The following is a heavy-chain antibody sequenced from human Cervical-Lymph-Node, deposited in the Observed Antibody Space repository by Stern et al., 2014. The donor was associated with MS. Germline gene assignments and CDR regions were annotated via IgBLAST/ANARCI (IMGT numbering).Heavy chain of an antibody. D-gene: IGHD1-26*01. CDR3: ARGGRDSGSYAAPFDY. CDR1: GGTFSSYA. V-gene: IGHV1-69*01. Sequence: QVQLVQSGAEVKKPGSSVEVSCKASGGTFSSYAISWVRQAPGQGLEWMGGIIPIFGTANYAQKFQGRVTITADESTSTAYMELSSLRSEDTAVYYCARGGRDSGSYAAPFDYWGQGTLVTVSS. CDR2: IIPIFGTA. J-gene: IGHJ4*02.